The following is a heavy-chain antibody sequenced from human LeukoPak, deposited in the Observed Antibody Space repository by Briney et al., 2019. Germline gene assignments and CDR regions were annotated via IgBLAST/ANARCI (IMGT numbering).Heavy chain of an antibody. CDR2: VYHSGST. V-gene: IGHV4-39*01. CDR1: GGSISNSFYY. J-gene: IGHJ4*02. D-gene: IGHD6-13*01. Sequence: SETLSLTCTVSGGSISNSFYYWAWIRQPPGKGLEWIGSVYHSGSTYYNPSLKSRVTVSVDTSRNQFSLNLSSVTAADTAVYYCARGQRSSRILFATLGGGKFDYWGQGTLVTVSS. CDR3: ARGQRSSRILFATLGGGKFDY.